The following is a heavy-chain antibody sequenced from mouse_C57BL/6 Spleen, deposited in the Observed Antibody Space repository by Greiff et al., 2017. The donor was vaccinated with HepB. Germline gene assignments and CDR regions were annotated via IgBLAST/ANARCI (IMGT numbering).Heavy chain of an antibody. CDR3: AREGHYSNPFDY. D-gene: IGHD2-5*01. V-gene: IGHV5-16*01. CDR2: INYDGSST. J-gene: IGHJ2*01. Sequence: EVHLVESEGGLVQPGSSMKLSCTASGFTFSDYYMAWVRQVPEKGLEWVANINYDGSSTYYLDSLKSRFIISRDNAKNILYLQMSSLKSEDTATYYCAREGHYSNPFDYWGQGTTLTVSS. CDR1: GFTFSDYY.